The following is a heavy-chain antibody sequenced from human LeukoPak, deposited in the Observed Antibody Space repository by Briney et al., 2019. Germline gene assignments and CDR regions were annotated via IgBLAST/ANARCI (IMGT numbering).Heavy chain of an antibody. D-gene: IGHD2-2*01. CDR3: ARQVVPAENWFDP. CDR1: GFTFISYG. Sequence: GGSLRLSCAASGFTFISYGMHWVRQAPGKGLEWVAVISSDGSNTFYADSVKGRFTISRDNSKNTLYLQMSSLKTEDTAVYYCARQVVPAENWFDPWGQGTLVTVSS. CDR2: ISSDGSNT. J-gene: IGHJ5*02. V-gene: IGHV3-30*03.